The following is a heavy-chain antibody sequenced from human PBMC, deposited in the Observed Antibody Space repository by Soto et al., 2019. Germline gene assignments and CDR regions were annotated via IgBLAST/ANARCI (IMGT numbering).Heavy chain of an antibody. CDR3: AKDRPKFVTDSSPSSGWDV. Sequence: GPVKVSCKTSGYSFTNSGITWVRQAPGKGLEWMGWISPYNGNTNYAEKIQGRGTMTTDTSTRTAYMELSSLTSDDPAVYYCAKDRPKFVTDSSPSSGWDVGGKGPT. D-gene: IGHD1-20*01. CDR2: ISPYNGNT. V-gene: IGHV1-18*01. CDR1: GYSFTNSG. J-gene: IGHJ6*03.